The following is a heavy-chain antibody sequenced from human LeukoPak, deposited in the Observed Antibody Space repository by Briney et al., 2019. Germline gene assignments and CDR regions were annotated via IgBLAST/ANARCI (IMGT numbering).Heavy chain of an antibody. CDR3: ATRLKYYYDSSGYSGFGY. CDR2: INPSGGST. J-gene: IGHJ4*02. Sequence: ASVKVSCKASGYSFINYYMHWVRQAPGQGLEWMGIINPSGGSTTYSQKFQGRVTMTRDMSTSTVYMELSSLRSEDTAVYYCATRLKYYYDSSGYSGFGYWGQGTLVTVSS. CDR1: GYSFINYY. V-gene: IGHV1-46*01. D-gene: IGHD3-22*01.